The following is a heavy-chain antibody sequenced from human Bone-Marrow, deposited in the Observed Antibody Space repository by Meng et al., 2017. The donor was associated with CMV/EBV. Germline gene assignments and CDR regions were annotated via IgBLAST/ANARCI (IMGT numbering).Heavy chain of an antibody. D-gene: IGHD3-3*01. Sequence: GGSLRLSCAASGFTFSSYSMNWVRQAPGKGLEWVSSISSSSSYIYYADSVKGRFTISRDNAKNSLYLQMNSLRAEDTAVYYCARAKPTYYDFWSGYYYYGMDVWGQGNTVNVSS. J-gene: IGHJ6*02. V-gene: IGHV3-21*01. CDR3: ARAKPTYYDFWSGYYYYGMDV. CDR1: GFTFSSYS. CDR2: ISSSSSYI.